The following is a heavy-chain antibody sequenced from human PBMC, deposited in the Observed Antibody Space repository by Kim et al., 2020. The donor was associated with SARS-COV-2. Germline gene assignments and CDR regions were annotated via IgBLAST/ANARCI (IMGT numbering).Heavy chain of an antibody. Sequence: SETLSLTCTVSGGSISSSSYYWGWIRQPPGKGLEWIGSIYYSGSTYYNPSLKSRVTISVDTSKNQFSLKLSSVTAADTAVYYCARRWRQQLARGWFDPWGQGTLVTVSS. D-gene: IGHD6-13*01. CDR1: GGSISSSSYY. CDR3: ARRWRQQLARGWFDP. CDR2: IYYSGST. V-gene: IGHV4-39*01. J-gene: IGHJ5*02.